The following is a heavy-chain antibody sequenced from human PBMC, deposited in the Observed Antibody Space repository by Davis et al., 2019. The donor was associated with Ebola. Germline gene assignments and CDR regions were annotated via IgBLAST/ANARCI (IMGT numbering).Heavy chain of an antibody. CDR1: GGSFSGYY. J-gene: IGHJ4*02. D-gene: IGHD5-12*01. CDR2: INHSGST. V-gene: IGHV4-34*01. CDR3: ARAGYSGSGDY. Sequence: PSETLSLTCAVYGGSFSGYYWSWIRQPPGKGLEWIGEINHSGSTNYNPSLKSRVTISVDTSKNQFSLKLSSVTAADTAVYYCARAGYSGSGDYWGQGTLVTVSS.